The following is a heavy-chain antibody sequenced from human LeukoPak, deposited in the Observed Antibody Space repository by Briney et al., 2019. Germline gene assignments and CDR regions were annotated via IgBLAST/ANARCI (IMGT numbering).Heavy chain of an antibody. CDR3: ARGPRADYETNWFDP. J-gene: IGHJ5*02. D-gene: IGHD4-17*01. Sequence: SETLSLTCAVSGGSFSGYYWCWIRQPPGKGLEWIGEINHSGSTNYNPSLKSRVTISVDTSKNQFSLKLSSVTAADTAVYYCARGPRADYETNWFDPWGQGTLVTVSS. CDR1: GGSFSGYY. CDR2: INHSGST. V-gene: IGHV4-34*01.